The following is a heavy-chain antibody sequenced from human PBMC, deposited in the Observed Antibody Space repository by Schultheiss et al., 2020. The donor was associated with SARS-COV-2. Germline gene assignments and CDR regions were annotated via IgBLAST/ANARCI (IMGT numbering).Heavy chain of an antibody. J-gene: IGHJ6*02. V-gene: IGHV3-48*03. CDR3: VREDPMWRGDYYGLDV. Sequence: GESLKISCVASGFTFSHYEMDWVRQAPGKGLEWVSYISLSGTTKYYADSARGRFTISRDDAKNTLYLQMNTLRAEDTALYYCVREDPMWRGDYYGLDVWGQGTTVTVSS. D-gene: IGHD2-21*01. CDR2: ISLSGTTK. CDR1: GFTFSHYE.